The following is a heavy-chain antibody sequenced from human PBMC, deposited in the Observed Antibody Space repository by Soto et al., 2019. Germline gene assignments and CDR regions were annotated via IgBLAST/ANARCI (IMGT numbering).Heavy chain of an antibody. J-gene: IGHJ4*02. CDR3: ARIVGATAIDY. V-gene: IGHV4-61*01. Sequence: SEILSLTCTVSGGSVSSGSYYWSWIRQPPGKGLEWIGYIYYSGSTNYNPSLKSRVTISVDTSKNQFSLKLSSVTAADTAVYYCARIVGATAIDYWGQGTLVTVSS. D-gene: IGHD1-26*01. CDR2: IYYSGST. CDR1: GGSVSSGSYY.